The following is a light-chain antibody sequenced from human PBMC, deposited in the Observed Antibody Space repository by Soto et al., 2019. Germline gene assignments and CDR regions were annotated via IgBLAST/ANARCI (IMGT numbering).Light chain of an antibody. CDR3: QQYNSYPYT. CDR1: QSFNTW. CDR2: KTS. Sequence: DVQMTQSPSSLSPSVGDRVTITCRASQSFNTWLAWYQQKPGKAPKLLIYKTSILESGVPSRFSGSGSGTEFTLTISSLQPEDSATYYCQQYNSYPYTFGQGTKVXI. J-gene: IGKJ2*01. V-gene: IGKV1-5*03.